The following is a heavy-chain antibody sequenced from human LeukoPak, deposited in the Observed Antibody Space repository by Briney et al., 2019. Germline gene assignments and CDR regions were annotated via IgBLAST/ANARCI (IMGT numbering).Heavy chain of an antibody. CDR3: ARESSGDGLVAFDI. Sequence: PGGSLRLSCTASGFTFSNYAMSWVRQAPGRGLEWVSAISGSGGSTSYAQKFQGRVTMTRDTSTSTVYMELSSLRSEDTAVYYCARESSGDGLVAFDIWGQGTMVTVSS. CDR1: GFTFSNYA. V-gene: IGHV3-23*01. J-gene: IGHJ3*02. D-gene: IGHD3-10*01. CDR2: ISGSGGST.